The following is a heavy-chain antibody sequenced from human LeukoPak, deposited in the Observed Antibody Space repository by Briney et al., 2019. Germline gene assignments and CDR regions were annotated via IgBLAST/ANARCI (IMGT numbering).Heavy chain of an antibody. CDR3: ARAPGPRGDYI. CDR2: ISSVSTYI. J-gene: IGHJ4*02. Sequence: PGGSLRLSCAASGFTFRSYTMNWVRQAPGKGLEWVSSISSVSTYIYYADSLKGRLTISRDNAKNTLYLQMNSLRAEDTAVYYCARAPGPRGDYIWGQGTLVTVSS. D-gene: IGHD4-17*01. V-gene: IGHV3-21*01. CDR1: GFTFRSYT.